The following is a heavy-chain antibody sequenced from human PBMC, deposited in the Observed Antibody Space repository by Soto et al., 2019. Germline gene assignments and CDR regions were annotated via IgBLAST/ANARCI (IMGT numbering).Heavy chain of an antibody. CDR3: ARKGVSNLDY. CDR1: GFTFTTYT. Sequence: EVLLVESGGGLVKPGESLRLSCAASGFTFTTYTMTWVRQAPGKGLEWVSVISSRSGSSKYYADSVKGRFTISRDNAKNSLYLQMISLSADDTAMYYCARKGVSNLDYWGQGTLVTVST. CDR2: ISSRSGSSK. D-gene: IGHD2-8*01. J-gene: IGHJ4*02. V-gene: IGHV3-21*01.